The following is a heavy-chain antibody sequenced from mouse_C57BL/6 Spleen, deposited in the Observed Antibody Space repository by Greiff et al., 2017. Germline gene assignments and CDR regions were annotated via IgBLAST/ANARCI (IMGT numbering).Heavy chain of an antibody. J-gene: IGHJ4*01. CDR3: ARGYYYGSSSYYYAMDY. CDR2: INPYNGGT. D-gene: IGHD1-1*01. V-gene: IGHV1-19*01. CDR1: GYTFTDYY. Sequence: VQLQQSGPVLVKPGASVKMSCKASGYTFTDYYMNWVKQSHGKSLEWIGVINPYNGGTSYNQKFKGKATLTVDKSSSTAYMELNSLTSEDSAVYYCARGYYYGSSSYYYAMDYWGQGTSVTVSS.